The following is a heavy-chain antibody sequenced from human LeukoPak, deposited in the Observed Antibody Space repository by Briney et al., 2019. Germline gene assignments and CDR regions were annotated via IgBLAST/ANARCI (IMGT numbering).Heavy chain of an antibody. J-gene: IGHJ4*02. V-gene: IGHV4-30-4*01. CDR3: ARHLGLKDVGWFDY. Sequence: PSETLSLTCTVSGGSISSGDYYWSWIRQPPGKGLEWIGYIYYSGSTYYNPSLKSRVTISVDTSKNQFSLKLSSVTAADTAVYYCARHLGLKDVGWFDYWGQGTLVTVSS. CDR1: GGSISSGDYY. D-gene: IGHD7-27*01. CDR2: IYYSGST.